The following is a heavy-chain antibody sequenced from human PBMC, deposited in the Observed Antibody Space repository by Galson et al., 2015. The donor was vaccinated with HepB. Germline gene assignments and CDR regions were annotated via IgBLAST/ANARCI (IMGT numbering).Heavy chain of an antibody. CDR1: GFTFSSYS. Sequence: SLRLSCAASGFTFSSYSMNWVRQAPGKGLEWVSSISSSSSYIYYADSVKGRFTISRDNAKNSLYLQMNSLRAEDTAVYYCAANGYSYGYSRGYYYYGMDVWGQGTTVTVSS. D-gene: IGHD5-18*01. V-gene: IGHV3-21*01. CDR3: AANGYSYGYSRGYYYYGMDV. J-gene: IGHJ6*02. CDR2: ISSSSSYI.